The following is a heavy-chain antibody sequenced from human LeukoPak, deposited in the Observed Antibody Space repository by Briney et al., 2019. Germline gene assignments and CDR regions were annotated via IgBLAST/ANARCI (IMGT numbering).Heavy chain of an antibody. CDR3: AKSELSLYYFDY. D-gene: IGHD3-16*02. CDR1: GFTFSSYG. CDR2: ISGSGGST. J-gene: IGHJ4*02. V-gene: IGHV3-23*01. Sequence: GGTLRLSCAASGFTFSSYGMNWVRQAPGKGLEWVSAISGSGGSTYYADSVKGRFTISRDNSKNTLYLQMNSLRAEDTAVYYCAKSELSLYYFDYWGQGTLATVSS.